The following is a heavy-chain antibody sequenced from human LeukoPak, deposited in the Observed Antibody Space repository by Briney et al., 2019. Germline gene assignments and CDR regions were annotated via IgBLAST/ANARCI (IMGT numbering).Heavy chain of an antibody. CDR3: ARVKAAGPYYFDY. D-gene: IGHD6-13*01. Sequence: SETLSLTCTVSGGSISSSSYYWGWIRQPPGKGLEWIGSIYYSGSTYYNPSLKSRVTISVDTSKNQFSLKLSSVTAADTAVYYCARVKAAGPYYFDYWGQGTLVTVSS. J-gene: IGHJ4*02. CDR1: GGSISSSSYY. CDR2: IYYSGST. V-gene: IGHV4-39*07.